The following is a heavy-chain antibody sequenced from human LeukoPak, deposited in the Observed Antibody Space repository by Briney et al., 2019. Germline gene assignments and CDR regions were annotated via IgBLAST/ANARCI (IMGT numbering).Heavy chain of an antibody. Sequence: SETLSLTCSVSGGSVSGRYWSWIRQPPGKGLEWIAYIFNSGRTNYNPSLRSRVTISVDTSKNQLSLKPNSVTAADTAVYYCVNVDNSGYYSLDYWGQGTLVSVSS. J-gene: IGHJ4*02. D-gene: IGHD3-22*01. CDR2: IFNSGRT. CDR1: GGSVSGRY. V-gene: IGHV4-59*08. CDR3: VNVDNSGYYSLDY.